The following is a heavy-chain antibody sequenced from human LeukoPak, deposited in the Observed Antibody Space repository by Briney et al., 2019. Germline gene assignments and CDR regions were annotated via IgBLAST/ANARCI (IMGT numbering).Heavy chain of an antibody. CDR1: GFTFNLHW. CDR3: ARTDSGVIMVYTIRSAF. J-gene: IGHJ4*02. V-gene: IGHV3-7*01. Sequence: GGSLRLSCVASGFTFNLHWMSWVRQAPGKGLEWVGNINQDGSEKYYLDSVRGRFTISRDNAKNLLYLQMNSLRAEDTAVYYCARTDSGVIMVYTIRSAFWGQGTLVTVSS. D-gene: IGHD2-8*01. CDR2: INQDGSEK.